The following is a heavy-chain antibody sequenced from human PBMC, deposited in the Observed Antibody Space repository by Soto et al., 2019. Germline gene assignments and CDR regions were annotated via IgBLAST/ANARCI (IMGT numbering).Heavy chain of an antibody. V-gene: IGHV3-33*01. J-gene: IGHJ4*02. CDR3: MRSPPWVAGRYYFDF. CDR1: GFAFSGYG. CDR2: IWYDGSNQ. Sequence: QVQLVESGGGVVQPGRSLRLSCAASGFAFSGYGMHWVRQTPGKGLEWVALIWYDGSNQYYADSVKGRFTISRDNSKNTLYLQMHSLRAEDTAVYFSMRSPPWVAGRYYFDFWGQGTLVTVSS. D-gene: IGHD6-6*01.